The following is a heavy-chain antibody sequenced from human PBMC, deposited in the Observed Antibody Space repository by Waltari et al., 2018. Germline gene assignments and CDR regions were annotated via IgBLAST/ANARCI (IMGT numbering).Heavy chain of an antibody. V-gene: IGHV3-23*03. J-gene: IGHJ4*02. Sequence: EVQLLESGGGLVQPGGPLRLYCAASGFTFSKYAMGWVRQATGKGLEWVSVIYVGGTTRYYADSVKGRFTISRDDSKNTVYLQMNSLRDEDTAVYYCAKGGWFDNWGQGTLVTVSS. D-gene: IGHD6-19*01. CDR1: GFTFSKYA. CDR2: IYVGGTTR. CDR3: AKGGWFDN.